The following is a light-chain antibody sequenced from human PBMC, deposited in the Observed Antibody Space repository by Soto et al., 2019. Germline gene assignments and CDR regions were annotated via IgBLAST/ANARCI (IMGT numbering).Light chain of an antibody. CDR1: QSVVSNY. CDR2: GTS. Sequence: MVLTQSPGTLSLSPGERATLSCRASQSVVSNYLAWYQQKGGRAPRLLIYGTSGRATGIPDRFSGNGSRTDFILTISRLEPEDFGVYYCQQYGDSVFTFGPGTKVDIK. V-gene: IGKV3-20*01. CDR3: QQYGDSVFT. J-gene: IGKJ3*01.